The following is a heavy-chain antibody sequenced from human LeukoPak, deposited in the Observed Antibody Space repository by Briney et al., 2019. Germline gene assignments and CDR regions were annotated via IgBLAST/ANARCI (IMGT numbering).Heavy chain of an antibody. CDR3: ARQYHGSGREFLPSDD. V-gene: IGHV4-39*01. CDR1: GGSISSSSYY. Sequence: PSETLSLTCTVSGGSISSSSYYWGWIRQPPGKGLEWIGSIYYSGSTYYNPSLKSRVTISVDTSKNQFSLKLSSVTAADTAVYYCARQYHGSGREFLPSDDWGQGTLVTVSS. D-gene: IGHD3-10*01. CDR2: IYYSGST. J-gene: IGHJ4*02.